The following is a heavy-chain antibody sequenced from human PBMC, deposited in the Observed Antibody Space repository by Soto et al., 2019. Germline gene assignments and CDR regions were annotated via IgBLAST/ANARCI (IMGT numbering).Heavy chain of an antibody. J-gene: IGHJ4*02. V-gene: IGHV3-11*01. CDR1: GLTFSDYY. CDR3: ASFIRGDFWSGYYTGPYFDY. Sequence: GGSLRLSCAASGLTFSDYYMSWIRQAPGKGLEGVSYISSSGSTIYYADSVKGRFTISRDNAKNSLYLQMNSLRAEDTAVYYCASFIRGDFWSGYYTGPYFDYWGQGTLVTVSS. D-gene: IGHD3-3*01. CDR2: ISSSGSTI.